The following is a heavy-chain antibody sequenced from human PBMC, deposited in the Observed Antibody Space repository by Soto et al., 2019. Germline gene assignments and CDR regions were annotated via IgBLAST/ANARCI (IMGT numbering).Heavy chain of an antibody. CDR1: GGTISGYY. V-gene: IGHV4-4*07. CDR3: ARGQRFSDWFDP. CDR2: IYSSGNT. D-gene: IGHD3-3*01. J-gene: IGHJ5*02. Sequence: SETLSLTCSVSGGTISGYYWTWIRQPAGKGLEWIGRIYSSGNTKYNPSLQSRVTMSLDTSNNQFSLRLTSVTAADTAVYYCARGQRFSDWFDPWGQGTLVTVAS.